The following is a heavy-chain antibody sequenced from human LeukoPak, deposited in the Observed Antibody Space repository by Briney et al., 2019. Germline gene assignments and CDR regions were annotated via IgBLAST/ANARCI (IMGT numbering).Heavy chain of an antibody. CDR1: GFTFSPYW. CDR3: AKPPRAYSGSYVFDY. CDR2: INSDGSDT. J-gene: IGHJ4*02. D-gene: IGHD1-26*01. V-gene: IGHV3-74*01. Sequence: GGSLRLSCEASGFTFSPYWVHWVRQAPGKGLVWVSRINSDGSDTNYADSVKGRFTISRDNSKNTLYLQMNSLRAEDTAVYYCAKPPRAYSGSYVFDYWGQGTLVTVSS.